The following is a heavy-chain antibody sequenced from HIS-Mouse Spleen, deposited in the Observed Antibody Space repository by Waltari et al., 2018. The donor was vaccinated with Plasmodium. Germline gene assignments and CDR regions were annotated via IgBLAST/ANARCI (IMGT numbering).Heavy chain of an antibody. D-gene: IGHD6-6*01. V-gene: IGHV3-9*01. J-gene: IGHJ4*02. Sequence: EVQLVESGGGLVQPGRSLRLSCAASGFTFDDYAMHGVRQAPGKGRGVVSGISWNSCSIGYADSVKGRFTISRDNAKNSLYLQMNSLRAEDTALYYCAKDILPSIAARLPDYWGQGTLVTVSS. CDR2: ISWNSCSI. CDR1: GFTFDDYA. CDR3: AKDILPSIAARLPDY.